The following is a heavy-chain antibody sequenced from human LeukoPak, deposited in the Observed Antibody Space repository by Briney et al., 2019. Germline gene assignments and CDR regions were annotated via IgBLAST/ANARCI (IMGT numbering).Heavy chain of an antibody. V-gene: IGHV4-38-2*01. CDR3: ARLYCSGGSCYPESAFDI. CDR1: RFTFSDYY. J-gene: IGHJ3*02. Sequence: GSLRLSCGASRFTFSDYYMSWIRQPPGKGLEWIGSIYYSGSTYYNPSLKSRVTISVDTSKNQFSLKLSSVTAADTAVYYCARLYCSGGSCYPESAFDIWGQGTMVTVSS. D-gene: IGHD2-15*01. CDR2: IYYSGST.